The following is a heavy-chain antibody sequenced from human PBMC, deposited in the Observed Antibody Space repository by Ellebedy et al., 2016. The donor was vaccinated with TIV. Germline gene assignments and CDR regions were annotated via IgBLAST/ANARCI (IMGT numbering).Heavy chain of an antibody. J-gene: IGHJ3*02. CDR3: ARGGVRSFHRIPLDI. CDR1: GASFTSYY. V-gene: IGHV4-34*01. Sequence: MPSETLSLTCAVYGASFTSYYWTWVRQSPGKGLEWIGETSHYYTSKYNPSLKSRVTISMDTSNNQFSLRLTSVVAADTALYFCARGGVRSFHRIPLDIWGQGTMVTVSS. D-gene: IGHD2/OR15-2a*01. CDR2: TSHYYTS.